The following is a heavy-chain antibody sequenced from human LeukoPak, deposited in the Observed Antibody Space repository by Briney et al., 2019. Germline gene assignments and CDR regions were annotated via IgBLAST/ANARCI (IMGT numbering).Heavy chain of an antibody. V-gene: IGHV4-59*01. CDR1: GSSISGYY. D-gene: IGHD5-12*01. Sequence: PSETLSLTCTVSGSSISGYYWSWIRQPPGKGLEWIGDVFYSGSTNYNPSLKSRVTISVDTSKNQLSLKLSSVTAADTAVYYCARDFYSGYDNGYFDYWGQGILVTVSS. J-gene: IGHJ4*02. CDR3: ARDFYSGYDNGYFDY. CDR2: VFYSGST.